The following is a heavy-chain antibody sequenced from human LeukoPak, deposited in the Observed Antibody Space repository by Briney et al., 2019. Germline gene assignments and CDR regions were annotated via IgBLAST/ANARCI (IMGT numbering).Heavy chain of an antibody. J-gene: IGHJ3*02. D-gene: IGHD3-22*01. CDR2: IYSGGST. V-gene: IGHV3-53*04. Sequence: PGGSLRLSCAASGFTVSSNYMSWVRQAPGKGLEWVSVIYSGGSTYYADSVKGRFTISRHNSKNTLYLQMNSLRAEDTAVYYCARLAYYYDSSGTPGFDAFDIWGQGQWSPSLQ. CDR1: GFTVSSNY. CDR3: ARLAYYYDSSGTPGFDAFDI.